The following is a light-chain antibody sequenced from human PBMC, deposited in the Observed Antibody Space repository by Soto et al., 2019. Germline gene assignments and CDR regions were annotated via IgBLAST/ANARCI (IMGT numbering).Light chain of an antibody. Sequence: QSALTQPASVSGSPGQSITISCTGTSSDVGSFNLVSWYQQHPGKAPKLMIYEDIERPSGVSNRFSGSKSGNTASLTISGLETEDEADYYCCSYGGGTSVVFGGGTKLTVL. CDR1: SSDVGSFNL. CDR3: CSYGGGTSVV. J-gene: IGLJ2*01. CDR2: EDI. V-gene: IGLV2-23*01.